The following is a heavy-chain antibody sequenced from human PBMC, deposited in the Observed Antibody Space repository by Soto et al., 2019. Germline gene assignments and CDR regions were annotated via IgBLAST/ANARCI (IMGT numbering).Heavy chain of an antibody. D-gene: IGHD3-3*02. CDR2: INAGSGNT. CDR3: ARDTETLGPRANDALDI. V-gene: IGHV1-3*01. Sequence: ASGKVSCKAAGYTFSAYTMNWVRQAPGQSLEWMGWINAGSGNTKYSQNFQGRVSITRDTSASTVYMELTGLKSEDTAVYYCARDTETLGPRANDALDIWGQGTMVTVSS. J-gene: IGHJ3*02. CDR1: GYTFSAYT.